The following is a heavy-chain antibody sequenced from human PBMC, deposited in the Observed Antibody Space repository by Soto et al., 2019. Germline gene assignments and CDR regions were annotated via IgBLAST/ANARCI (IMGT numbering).Heavy chain of an antibody. D-gene: IGHD1-26*01. CDR1: GFIFSSYG. V-gene: IGHV3-30*18. CDR3: AKDSTALGVSYYFDY. Sequence: PGGSLRLSCAASGFIFSSYGMHWVRQAPGKGLEWVAVISYGGSNQYYADSVKGRFTISRDNSKNTLYLQMNSLRAEDTAVYYCAKDSTALGVSYYFDYWGQGTLVTVS. J-gene: IGHJ4*02. CDR2: ISYGGSNQ.